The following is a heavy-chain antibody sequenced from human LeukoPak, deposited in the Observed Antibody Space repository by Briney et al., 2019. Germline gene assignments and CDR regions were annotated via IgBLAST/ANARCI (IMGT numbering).Heavy chain of an antibody. J-gene: IGHJ6*03. D-gene: IGHD5-18*01. CDR2: IYHSGST. V-gene: IGHV4-30-2*01. CDR1: GGSISSGGYY. Sequence: SQTLSLTCTVSGGSISSGGYYWSWIRQPPGKGLEWIGYIYHSGSTYYNPSLKSRVTISVDRSKNQFSLKLSSVTAADTAVYYCARVGGYSYGPYYMDVWGKGTTVTVSS. CDR3: ARVGGYSYGPYYMDV.